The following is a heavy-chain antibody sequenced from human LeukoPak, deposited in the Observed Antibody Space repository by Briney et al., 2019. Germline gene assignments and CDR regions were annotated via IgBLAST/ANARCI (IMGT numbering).Heavy chain of an antibody. Sequence: PGGSLRLSCAASGFTFSSYAMHWVRRAPGKGLEWVAVISYDGSNEYYADSVKGRFTISRDNSKNSLYLQMNSLRAEDTAVYYCARDLWFDPWGQGTLVTVSS. CDR3: ARDLWFDP. V-gene: IGHV3-30*04. CDR2: ISYDGSNE. CDR1: GFTFSSYA. J-gene: IGHJ5*02.